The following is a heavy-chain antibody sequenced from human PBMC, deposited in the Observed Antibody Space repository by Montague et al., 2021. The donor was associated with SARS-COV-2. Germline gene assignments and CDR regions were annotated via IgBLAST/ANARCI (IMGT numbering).Heavy chain of an antibody. CDR3: AHRRPLWGYFDY. D-gene: IGHD7-27*01. CDR2: IYWDDDK. CDR1: GFSLSTSGVG. V-gene: IGHV2-5*02. Sequence: PALVKPTQTLTLTCTFSGFSLSTSGVGVGWTRQPPGKAPEWLALIYWDDDKRYSLSLKSRLTITKDTSKNRVVLTMTNMDPVDTATYYCAHRRPLWGYFDYWGQGTLVTVSS. J-gene: IGHJ4*02.